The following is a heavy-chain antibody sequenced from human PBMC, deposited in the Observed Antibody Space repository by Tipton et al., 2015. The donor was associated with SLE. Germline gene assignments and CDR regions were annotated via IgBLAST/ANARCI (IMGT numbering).Heavy chain of an antibody. J-gene: IGHJ6*02. CDR3: ARDYGLPRSSWYEGMDYYGMDV. V-gene: IGHV3-11*05. Sequence: SLRLSCAASGFTFSDYYMSWIRQAPGKGLEWVSYIGGSGSYTNYADAVKGRFTISRDNAKNSLYLQMNSLRAEDTAVYYCARDYGLPRSSWYEGMDYYGMDVWGQGTTVTVSS. D-gene: IGHD6-13*01. CDR2: IGGSGSYT. CDR1: GFTFSDYY.